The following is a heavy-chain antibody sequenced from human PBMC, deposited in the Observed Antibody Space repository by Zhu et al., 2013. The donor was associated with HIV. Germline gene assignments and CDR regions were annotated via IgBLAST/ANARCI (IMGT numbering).Heavy chain of an antibody. J-gene: IGHJ6*02. D-gene: IGHD3-3*01. CDR3: ARGASYSEEVYYYYYGMDV. V-gene: IGHV1-69*06. Sequence: QVHLVQSGAEVKKPGSSVKVSCKASGGTFSTYGITWVRQAPGQGPEWMGGIIPMFGTTSSAQKFQGRVTITADKSTSTAYMELSSLRYDDTALYYCARGASYSEEVYYYYYGMDVWGQGTTVTVSS. CDR1: GGTFSTYG. CDR2: IIPMFGTT.